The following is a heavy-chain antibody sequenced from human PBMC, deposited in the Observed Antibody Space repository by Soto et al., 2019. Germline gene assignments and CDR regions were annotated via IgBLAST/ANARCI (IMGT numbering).Heavy chain of an antibody. Sequence: ASVKVSCKASGYTFTTYAMHGVRQAPGQRLEWMGWINAGNGDTKYSENFQGRVTITRDTSASTVYLDLSSLSSDYTAFYYCARTGHSGSYDYWGQGTLVTVSS. CDR3: ARTGHSGSYDY. D-gene: IGHD3-22*01. CDR1: GYTFTTYA. CDR2: INAGNGDT. J-gene: IGHJ4*02. V-gene: IGHV1-3*01.